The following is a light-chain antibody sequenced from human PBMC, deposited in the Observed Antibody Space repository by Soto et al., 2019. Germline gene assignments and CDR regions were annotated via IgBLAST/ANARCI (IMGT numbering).Light chain of an antibody. Sequence: DIQMTQSPSTLSASVGDRVTITFWASQSISSWLAWYQQKPGKAPKLLIYDASSLESGVPSRFSGSGSGTEFTLTISSLQPDDFATYYCQQYNSYWGTFGQGTKVDIK. CDR3: QQYNSYWGT. J-gene: IGKJ1*01. CDR1: QSISSW. V-gene: IGKV1-5*01. CDR2: DAS.